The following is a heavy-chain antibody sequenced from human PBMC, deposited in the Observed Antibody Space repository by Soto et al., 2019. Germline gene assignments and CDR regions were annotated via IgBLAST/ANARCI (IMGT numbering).Heavy chain of an antibody. CDR1: GASINSNTFY. Sequence: PXATLSLPCTVSGASINSNTFYGGWIRQPPGKGLEWIGSVFSSGTTYYSPSLKGRVTILMDMSRNQFFLNLNSVTAADTATYYCARRRVFFDYWGQGARVTVSS. V-gene: IGHV4-39*01. J-gene: IGHJ4*02. CDR3: ARRRVFFDY. CDR2: VFSSGTT.